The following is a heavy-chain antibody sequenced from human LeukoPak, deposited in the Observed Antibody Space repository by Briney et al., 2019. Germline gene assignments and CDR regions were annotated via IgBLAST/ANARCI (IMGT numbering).Heavy chain of an antibody. J-gene: IGHJ4*02. CDR1: GGSISSYY. Sequence: SKTLSLTCTVSGGSISSYYWSWIRQPPGKGLERIGYIYYSGSTNYNPSLKSRVTISLDTSKNQISLKLSSVTAADTAVYYCARHTTVVPPHYFDYWGQGTLVTVSS. CDR3: ARHTTVVPPHYFDY. V-gene: IGHV4-59*08. D-gene: IGHD4-23*01. CDR2: IYYSGST.